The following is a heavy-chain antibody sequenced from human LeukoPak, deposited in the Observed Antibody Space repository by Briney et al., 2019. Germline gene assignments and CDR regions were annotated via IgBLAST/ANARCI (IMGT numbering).Heavy chain of an antibody. CDR1: GFTFSSYI. V-gene: IGHV3-21*04. J-gene: IGHJ4*02. Sequence: PGGSLRLSCAASGFTFSSYIMNWLRQAPGKGLEGVSSISSSSSSIYYADSVKGRFTISRDNAENSLYLQMNSLRAEDTAIYYCAKDVVPDSGWDLDYWGQGTLVTVSS. CDR2: ISSSSSSI. CDR3: AKDVVPDSGWDLDY. D-gene: IGHD6-19*01.